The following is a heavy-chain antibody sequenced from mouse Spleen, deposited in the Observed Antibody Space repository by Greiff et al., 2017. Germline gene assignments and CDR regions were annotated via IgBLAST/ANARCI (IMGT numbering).Heavy chain of an antibody. CDR2: IWSGGST. J-gene: IGHJ3*01. D-gene: IGHD2-4*01. V-gene: IGHV2-2*01. CDR1: GFSLTSYG. Sequence: VQRVESGPGLVQPSQSLSITCTVSGFSLTSYGVHWVRQSPGKGLEWLGVIWSGGSTDYNAAFISRLSISKDNSKSQVFFKMNSLQADDTAIYYCARNREWDYDVWFAYWGQGTLVTVSA. CDR3: ARNREWDYDVWFAY.